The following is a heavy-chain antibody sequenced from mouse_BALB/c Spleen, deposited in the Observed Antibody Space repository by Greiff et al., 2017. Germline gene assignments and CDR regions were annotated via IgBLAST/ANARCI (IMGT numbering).Heavy chain of an antibody. CDR3: ARGLRYYFDY. CDR1: GYSITSDYA. J-gene: IGHJ2*01. CDR2: ISYSGST. D-gene: IGHD1-1*01. Sequence: EVQLQESGPGLVKPSQSLSLTCTVTGYSITSDYAWNWIRQFPGNTLEWMGYISYSGSTSYNPSLKSRISITRDTSKNQFFLQLNSVTTEDTATYYCARGLRYYFDYWGQGTTLTVSS. V-gene: IGHV3-2*02.